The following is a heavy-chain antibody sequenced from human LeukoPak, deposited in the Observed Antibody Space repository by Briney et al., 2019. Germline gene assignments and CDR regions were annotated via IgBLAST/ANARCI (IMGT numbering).Heavy chain of an antibody. CDR2: ISAYNGNT. Sequence: ASVKVSCKASGYTFTSYGISWVRQAPGQGLEWMGWISAYNGNTNYAQKLQGRVTMTTDTSTSTAYMALRSLRSDDTAVYFWERDAVRGAFWSGYYWGQGTLVTVSS. CDR3: ERDAVRGAFWSGYY. CDR1: GYTFTSYG. V-gene: IGHV1-18*01. D-gene: IGHD3-3*01. J-gene: IGHJ4*02.